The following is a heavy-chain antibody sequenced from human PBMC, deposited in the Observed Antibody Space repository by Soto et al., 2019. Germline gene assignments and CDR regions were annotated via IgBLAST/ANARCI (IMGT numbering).Heavy chain of an antibody. V-gene: IGHV1-69*13. D-gene: IGHD5-12*01. Sequence: SVKVSCKASGGSFSNFVISWVLQAPGQGLERMGWMVPVFGRPNYAQRFRSRLTITADESTSTGYMELISLRSDDTAVYYCAREGSGYNFWGQGTQVTVSS. CDR3: AREGSGYNF. CDR1: GGSFSNFV. CDR2: MVPVFGRP. J-gene: IGHJ4*02.